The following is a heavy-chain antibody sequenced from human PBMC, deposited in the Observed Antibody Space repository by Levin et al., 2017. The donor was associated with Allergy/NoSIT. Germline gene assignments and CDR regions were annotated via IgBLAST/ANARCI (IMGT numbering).Heavy chain of an antibody. D-gene: IGHD4-23*01. V-gene: IGHV1-69*13. Sequence: AASVKVSCKASGGTFSSYAISWVRQAPGQGLEWMGGIIPIFGTANYAQKFQGRVTITADESTSTAYMELSSLRSEDTAVYYCARREVYGGNSELDYWGQGTLVTVSS. CDR3: ARREVYGGNSELDY. CDR2: IIPIFGTA. J-gene: IGHJ4*02. CDR1: GGTFSSYA.